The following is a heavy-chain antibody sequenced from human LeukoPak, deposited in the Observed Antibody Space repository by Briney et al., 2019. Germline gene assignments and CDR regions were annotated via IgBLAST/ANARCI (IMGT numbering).Heavy chain of an antibody. D-gene: IGHD3-22*01. CDR3: AREGGYYRPLDY. CDR1: GCSVTTTNW. Sequence: PSETLSLTCGVSGCSVTTTNWWTWVRQPPGKGLEWIGEVHLDGRTNYNPSLTSRLTMSVDLPENHISLKLTSVTAADTAVYYCAREGGYYRPLDYSGPGTLVTVSS. J-gene: IGHJ4*02. V-gene: IGHV4-4*02. CDR2: VHLDGRT.